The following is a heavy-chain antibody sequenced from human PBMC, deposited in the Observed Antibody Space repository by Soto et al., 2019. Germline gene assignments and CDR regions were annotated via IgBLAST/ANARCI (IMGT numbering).Heavy chain of an antibody. CDR2: IYSGGDGLRT. D-gene: IGHD1-26*01. V-gene: IGHV3-66*01. CDR3: VYYPWEQWALDI. Sequence: GGSLRLSCAASGFTVSGNYMSWVRQAPGKGLECVSTIYSGGDGLRTYYADSVKGRFTISRDNSKKTLYLQMRGLRAEDTAVYYCVYYPWEQWALDIWGQGTMVTVSS. CDR1: GFTVSGNY. J-gene: IGHJ3*02.